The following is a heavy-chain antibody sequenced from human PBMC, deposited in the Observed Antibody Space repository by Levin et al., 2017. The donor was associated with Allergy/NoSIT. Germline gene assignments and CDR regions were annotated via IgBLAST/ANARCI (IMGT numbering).Heavy chain of an antibody. J-gene: IGHJ4*02. Sequence: SETLSLTCAVYGGSFSGYYWSWIRQPPGKGLEWIGEINHSGSTNYNPSLKSRVTISVDTSKNQFSLKLSSVTAADTAVYYCARGNSSSFDYWGQGTLVTVSS. CDR3: ARGNSSSFDY. D-gene: IGHD6-6*01. CDR2: INHSGST. V-gene: IGHV4-34*01. CDR1: GGSFSGYY.